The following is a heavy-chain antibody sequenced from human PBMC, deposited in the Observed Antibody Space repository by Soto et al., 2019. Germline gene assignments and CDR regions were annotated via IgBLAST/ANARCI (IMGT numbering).Heavy chain of an antibody. J-gene: IGHJ4*02. CDR2: VDPRDGST. CDR3: ARVRSSGREFDY. V-gene: IGHV1-46*01. Sequence: QVQLVQSGAEMKRPGASVILSCKASGYIFTTYSIHWVRQTAGQGLEWMAKVDPRDGSTGYAQKFRGRASMAWDTSTGTVSMEVSSLTSDGTATYYCARVRSSGREFDYWGQGTQVNVSS. D-gene: IGHD6-25*01. CDR1: GYIFTTYS.